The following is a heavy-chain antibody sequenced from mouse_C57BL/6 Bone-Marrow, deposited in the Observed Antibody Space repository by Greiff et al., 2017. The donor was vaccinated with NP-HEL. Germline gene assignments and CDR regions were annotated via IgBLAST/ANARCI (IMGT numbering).Heavy chain of an antibody. J-gene: IGHJ4*01. CDR3: EIWQGTRYYYAMDY. Sequence: QVQLQQSGAELVKPGASVKVSCKASGYTFTSYWMHWVKQRPGQGLEWIGRIHPSDSDTNYNQKFKGKATLTVAKSSSTAYMHLSSLTSEDSAVYYCEIWQGTRYYYAMDYWGQGTSVTVSS. D-gene: IGHD3-3*01. V-gene: IGHV1-74*01. CDR1: GYTFTSYW. CDR2: IHPSDSDT.